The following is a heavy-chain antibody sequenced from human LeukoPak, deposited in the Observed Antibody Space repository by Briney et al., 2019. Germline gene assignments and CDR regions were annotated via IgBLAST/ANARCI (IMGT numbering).Heavy chain of an antibody. D-gene: IGHD7-27*01. J-gene: IGHJ5*02. V-gene: IGHV1-2*02. CDR3: ARDALRNRHWGAWFDP. CDR2: INPNSGGT. Sequence: ASVKVSCKASGYTFTGYYMHWVRQAPGPGLEWMGWINPNSGGTNYAQKFQGRATMTRDTSISTAYMELSRLRSDDTAVYYCARDALRNRHWGAWFDPWGQGTLVTVSS. CDR1: GYTFTGYY.